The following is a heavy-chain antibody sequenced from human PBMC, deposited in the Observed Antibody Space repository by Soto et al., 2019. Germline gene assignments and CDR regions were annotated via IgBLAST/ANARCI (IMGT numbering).Heavy chain of an antibody. D-gene: IGHD5-18*01. CDR2: IYYSGST. V-gene: IGHV4-30-4*02. CDR1: GGSISSGDYY. J-gene: IGHJ5*02. CDR3: ARDHTDWFDP. Sequence: SETLSLTCTVSGGSISSGDYYWSWIRQPPGKGLGWIGYIYYSGSTYYNPSLKSRVTISVDTSKNQFSLKLSSVTAADTAVYYCARDHTDWFDPWGQGTLVTVSS.